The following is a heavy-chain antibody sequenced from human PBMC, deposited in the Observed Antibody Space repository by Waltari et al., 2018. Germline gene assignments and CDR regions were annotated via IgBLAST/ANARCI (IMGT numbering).Heavy chain of an antibody. CDR3: ARLDLRYNYDFWSGYADY. V-gene: IGHV4-34*01. CDR2: INHSGST. J-gene: IGHJ4*02. CDR1: GGCFNGYF. Sequence: QVQLQQWGAGLLKPSETLSLTCAVYGGCFNGYFWSSFRQPPGKGLEWIGEINHSGSTNYNPSLKSRVTISVDSSKNQFSLKLSSVTAADTAVYYCARLDLRYNYDFWSGYADYWGQGTLATVSS. D-gene: IGHD3-3*01.